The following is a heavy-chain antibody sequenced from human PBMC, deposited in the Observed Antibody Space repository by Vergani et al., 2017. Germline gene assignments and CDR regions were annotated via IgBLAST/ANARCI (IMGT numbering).Heavy chain of an antibody. J-gene: IGHJ5*02. D-gene: IGHD2-15*01. CDR3: TRQCAVVAANNWCDP. CDR2: IYYSGST. V-gene: IGHV4-39*01. Sequence: QVQLQESGPGLVKPSETLSLTCTVSNDSVSNTFNYWGWFRQTPGKGLEWIGIIYYSGSTYYNPSLESRATMSVDTSKNQFSLKLSSVTAADTAVYYCTRQCAVVAANNWCDPWGQGTLVTVSS. CDR1: NDSVSNTFNY.